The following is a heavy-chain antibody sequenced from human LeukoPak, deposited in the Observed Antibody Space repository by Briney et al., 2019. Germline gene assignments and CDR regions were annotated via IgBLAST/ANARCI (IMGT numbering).Heavy chain of an antibody. Sequence: PGGSLRLSCAASGFTFDLYAMHWVRQAPGRGLEWVAVMSYDGSNKYYAEFVKGRFTISRDNSRNTLHLQMSSLRVADTAVYYCARDQVELCSSGSCYVIDNWGPGTLVAVSS. CDR3: ARDQVELCSSGSCYVIDN. CDR1: GFTFDLYA. V-gene: IGHV3-30*04. D-gene: IGHD2-15*01. CDR2: MSYDGSNK. J-gene: IGHJ4*02.